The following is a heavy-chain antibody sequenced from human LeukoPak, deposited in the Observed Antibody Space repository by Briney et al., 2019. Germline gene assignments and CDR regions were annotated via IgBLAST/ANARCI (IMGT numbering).Heavy chain of an antibody. V-gene: IGHV4-59*01. J-gene: IGHJ3*02. CDR3: ARASSIPTVLLWFGELSGDAFDI. CDR1: GGSINSYY. D-gene: IGHD3-10*01. Sequence: SETLSLTCTVSGGSINSYYWSWIRQPPGKGLEWIGYIYYSGSTNYNPSLKSRVTISVDTSKNQFSLKLSSVTAADTAVYYCARASSIPTVLLWFGELSGDAFDIWGQGTMVTVSS. CDR2: IYYSGST.